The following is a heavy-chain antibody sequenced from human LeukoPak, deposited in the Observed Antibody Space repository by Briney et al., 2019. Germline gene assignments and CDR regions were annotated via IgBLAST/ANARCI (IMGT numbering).Heavy chain of an antibody. CDR3: ARLLRDYLDY. CDR1: GGSFSGYY. Sequence: SETLSLTCAVYGGSFSGYYWSWIRQPPGKGLEWIGEINHSGSTNYNPSLKSRVTISVVTSKNQFSLKLSSVTAADTAVYYCARLLRDYLDYWGQGTLVTVSS. J-gene: IGHJ4*02. CDR2: INHSGST. V-gene: IGHV4-34*01.